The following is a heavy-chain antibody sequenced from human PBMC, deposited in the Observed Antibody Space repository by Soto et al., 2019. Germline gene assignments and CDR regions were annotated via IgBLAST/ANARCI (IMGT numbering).Heavy chain of an antibody. J-gene: IGHJ6*02. D-gene: IGHD2-15*01. CDR1: GFTFNTYW. CDR2: ISSDGSDT. V-gene: IGHV3-74*01. Sequence: LRLSCAASGFTFNTYWMHWVRQAPGKGLVWVSRISSDGSDTTYADSVKGRFTISRDNAWKTLYLQMNSLRAEDTAVYYCAREGGPCSGGTCYSVYYFGMDLWGQGTTVTV. CDR3: AREGGPCSGGTCYSVYYFGMDL.